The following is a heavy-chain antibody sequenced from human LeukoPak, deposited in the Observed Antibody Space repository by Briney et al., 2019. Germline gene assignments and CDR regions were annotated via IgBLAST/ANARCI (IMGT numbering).Heavy chain of an antibody. CDR2: ISSSSSTM. CDR3: ARVNSVVTPSLDDYMDV. D-gene: IGHD4-23*01. J-gene: IGHJ6*03. Sequence: PWGSLRLSCAASGFTFSSYSMNWVRQAPGKGLEWVSYISSSSSTMYYADSVKGRFTISRDNAKNSLYLQMNSLRAEDTAVYYCARVNSVVTPSLDDYMDVWGKGTTVTVSS. V-gene: IGHV3-48*01. CDR1: GFTFSSYS.